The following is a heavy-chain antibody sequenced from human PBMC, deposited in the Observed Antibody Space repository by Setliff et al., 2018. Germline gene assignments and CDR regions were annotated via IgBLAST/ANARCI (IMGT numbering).Heavy chain of an antibody. CDR3: VPGRGS. CDR2: INQEGSGR. J-gene: IGHJ5*02. CDR1: GFIFSSLW. D-gene: IGHD6-25*01. Sequence: PGESLKISCEASGFIFSSLWMSWVRQAPGRGLEWVANINQEGSGRYYVDSVKGRFSISRDDALNSLFLEMNNLRAEDTAVFYCVPGRGSWGQGALVTVSS. V-gene: IGHV3-7*01.